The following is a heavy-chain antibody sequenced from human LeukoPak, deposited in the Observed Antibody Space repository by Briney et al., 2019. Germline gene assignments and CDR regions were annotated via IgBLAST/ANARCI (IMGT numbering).Heavy chain of an antibody. CDR3: AKDQDIVVVVAIFDY. V-gene: IGHV3-30*18. CDR1: GFTFSSYD. J-gene: IGHJ4*02. CDR2: ISYDGSNK. D-gene: IGHD2-15*01. Sequence: GGSLRLSCAASGFTFSSYDMHWVRQAPGKGLEWVAVISYDGSNKYYADSVKGRFTISRDNSKNTLYLQMNSLRAEDTAVYYCAKDQDIVVVVAIFDYWGQGTLVTVSS.